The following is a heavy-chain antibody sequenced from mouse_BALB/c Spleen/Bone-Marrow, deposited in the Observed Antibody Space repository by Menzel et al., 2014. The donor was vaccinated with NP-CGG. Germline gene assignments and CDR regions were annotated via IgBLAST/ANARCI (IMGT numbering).Heavy chain of an antibody. D-gene: IGHD2-1*01. CDR1: GYTFTDYA. CDR2: ISTYSGNT. J-gene: IGHJ3*01. CDR3: ASPIYYGNCEGFAY. Sequence: VQLQQSGPELVRPGVSVKISCKGSGYTFTDYAMHWVKRSHAKSLEWIGVISTYSGNTNYNQKFKGKATMTVDKSSSTAYMELARLTSEDSAIYYCASPIYYGNCEGFAYWGQGTLVTVSA. V-gene: IGHV1-67*01.